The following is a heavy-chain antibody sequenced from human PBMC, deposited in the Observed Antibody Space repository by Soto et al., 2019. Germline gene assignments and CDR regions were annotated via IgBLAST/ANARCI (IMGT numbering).Heavy chain of an antibody. D-gene: IGHD3-3*01. CDR2: INPNSGGT. CDR1: GYTFTGYY. CDR3: ARVSASGYDFWCGYSYYFDY. V-gene: IGHV1-2*04. Sequence: QVQLVQSGAEVKKPGASVKVSCKASGYTFTGYYMHWVRQAPGQGLEWMGWINPNSGGTNYAQKFQGWVTMTRDTFISTASMGLGRRSSDDTAVYYCARVSASGYDFWCGYSYYFDYWGQGTLVTVSS. J-gene: IGHJ4*02.